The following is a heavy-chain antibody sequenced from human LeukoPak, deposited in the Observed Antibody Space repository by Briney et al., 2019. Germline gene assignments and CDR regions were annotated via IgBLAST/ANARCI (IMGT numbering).Heavy chain of an antibody. CDR2: ISDSGHST. V-gene: IGHV3-23*01. CDR3: ATGEFYFDF. J-gene: IGHJ4*02. Sequence: PGVSVRLSCAACGFTFTIYDMSWVRQATGKGLEWVSTISDSGHSTSYADSVKGRFTISRDNSKNTLYLQMNSLRAEDTALYYCATGEFYFDFWGQGTLVTVSS. D-gene: IGHD3-16*01. CDR1: GFTFTIYD.